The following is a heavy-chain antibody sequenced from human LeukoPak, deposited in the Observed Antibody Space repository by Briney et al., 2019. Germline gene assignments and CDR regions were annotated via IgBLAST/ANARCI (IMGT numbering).Heavy chain of an antibody. J-gene: IGHJ6*02. D-gene: IGHD2-15*01. V-gene: IGHV3-74*01. CDR3: ARVGLSAANPYYYYYGMDV. Sequence: GGSLRLSCAASGFTFSSYWMHWVRRAPGKGLVWVSRINSDGSSTSYADSVKGRFTISRDNAKNTLYLQMNSLRAEDTAVYYCARVGLSAANPYYYYYGMDVWGQGTTVTVSS. CDR2: INSDGSST. CDR1: GFTFSSYW.